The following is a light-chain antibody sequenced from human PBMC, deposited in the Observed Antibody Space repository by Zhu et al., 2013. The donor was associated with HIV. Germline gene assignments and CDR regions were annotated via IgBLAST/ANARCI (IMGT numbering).Light chain of an antibody. V-gene: IGKV1-39*01. J-gene: IGKJ3*01. CDR3: HQSYSLPST. Sequence: DIQMTQSPSSLSASVGDRVTITCRAGQSIGNFLNWYQHKPGKAPQLLIYAASSLQSGVPSRFSGSGSGTDFTLTISSLQPEDFATYYCHQSYSLPSTFGP. CDR1: QSIGNF. CDR2: AAS.